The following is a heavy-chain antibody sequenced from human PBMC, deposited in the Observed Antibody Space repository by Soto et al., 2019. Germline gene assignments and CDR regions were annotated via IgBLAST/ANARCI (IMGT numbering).Heavy chain of an antibody. CDR2: FDPEDGET. Sequence: ASVKVSCKVSGYTLTELSMHWVRQAPGKGLEWMGGFDPEDGETIYAQKFQGRVTMTRDTSTSTVYMELSSLRSEDTAVYYCAREGDVPYYSSGMDAWGQGTTVTVSS. CDR1: GYTLTELS. V-gene: IGHV1-24*01. J-gene: IGHJ6*02. CDR3: AREGDVPYYSSGMDA. D-gene: IGHD2-21*02.